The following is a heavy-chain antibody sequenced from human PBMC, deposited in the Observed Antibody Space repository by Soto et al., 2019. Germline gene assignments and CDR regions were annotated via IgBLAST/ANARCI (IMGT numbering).Heavy chain of an antibody. Sequence: QVQLVQSGAEVKKPGSSVKVSCKASGGTFSSYTISWVRQAPGQGLEWMGRIIPILGIANYAQKIQGRVTITADKSTSTAYMELSSLRSEDTAVYYCAREREYSGYDYRYYYYMDVWGKGTTVTVSS. CDR1: GGTFSSYT. J-gene: IGHJ6*03. V-gene: IGHV1-69*02. CDR2: IIPILGIA. CDR3: AREREYSGYDYRYYYYMDV. D-gene: IGHD5-12*01.